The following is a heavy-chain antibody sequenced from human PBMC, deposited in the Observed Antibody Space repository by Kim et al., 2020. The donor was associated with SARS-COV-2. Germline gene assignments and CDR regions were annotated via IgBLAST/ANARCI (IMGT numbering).Heavy chain of an antibody. CDR2: IYPGDSDT. Sequence: GESLKISCKGSGYSFTSYWIGWVRQMPGKGLEWMGIIYPGDSDTRYSPSFQGQVTISADKSISTAYLQWSSLKASDTAMYYCARRNTMVRGTGYYYYGMDVWGQGTTVTVSS. D-gene: IGHD3-10*01. J-gene: IGHJ6*02. CDR1: GYSFTSYW. CDR3: ARRNTMVRGTGYYYYGMDV. V-gene: IGHV5-51*01.